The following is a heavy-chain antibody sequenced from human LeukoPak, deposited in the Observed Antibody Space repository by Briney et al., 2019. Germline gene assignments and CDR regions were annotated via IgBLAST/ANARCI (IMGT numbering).Heavy chain of an antibody. J-gene: IGHJ4*02. D-gene: IGHD2-2*01. CDR3: AKVGAGVGYCSSTSCSPDY. CDR2: IRGSGGST. CDR1: GFTFSSYA. Sequence: GGSLRLSCAASGFTFSSYAMSWVRQAPGKGLEWVSAIRGSGGSTYYADSVKGRFTISRDNSKNTLYLQMNSLRAEDTAVYYCAKVGAGVGYCSSTSCSPDYWGQGTLVTVSS. V-gene: IGHV3-23*01.